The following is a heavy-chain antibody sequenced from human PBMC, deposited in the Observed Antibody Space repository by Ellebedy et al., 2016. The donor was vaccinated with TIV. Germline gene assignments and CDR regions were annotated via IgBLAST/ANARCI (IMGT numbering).Heavy chain of an antibody. CDR2: VYPNGGDT. J-gene: IGHJ4*02. V-gene: IGHV1-2*02. CDR1: GYTFSGYY. D-gene: IGHD6-6*01. Sequence: ASVKVSCKASGYTFSGYYVHWVRQAPGQGLEWMGWVYPNGGDTNYAQKFQGRVTLTRDTSTRTVYMEMTSLRSDDTAVYYCAAFPYISSSSAFWGQGSLVTVSS. CDR3: AAFPYISSSSAF.